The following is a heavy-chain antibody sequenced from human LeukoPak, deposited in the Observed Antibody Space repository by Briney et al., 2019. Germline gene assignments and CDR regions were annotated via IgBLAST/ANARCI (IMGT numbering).Heavy chain of an antibody. J-gene: IGHJ4*02. V-gene: IGHV1-3*01. Sequence: ASVKVSCKASGYTFTSYAMHWVRQAPGQRLEWMGWINAGNGNTKYSQKFQGRVTITRDTSASTAYMELSSLRSEDTAVYYCARTRAVRYSGYERRHPFDYWGQGTLVTVSS. CDR1: GYTFTSYA. D-gene: IGHD5-12*01. CDR2: INAGNGNT. CDR3: ARTRAVRYSGYERRHPFDY.